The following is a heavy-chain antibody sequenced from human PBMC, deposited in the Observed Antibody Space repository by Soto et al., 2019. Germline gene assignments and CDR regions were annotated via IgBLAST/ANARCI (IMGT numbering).Heavy chain of an antibody. CDR3: ASRHSSPYFDY. V-gene: IGHV4-30-4*01. CDR2: IYYSGST. Sequence: QVQLQESGPGLVKPSQTLSLTCTVSGGSISSGDYYWSWIRQPPGKGLEWIGSIYYSGSTYYNPSLTRRVTRSVDTSKNQFSLKLNSVTAADTAVYYCASRHSSPYFDYWGQGTLVTVSS. D-gene: IGHD6-13*01. CDR1: GGSISSGDYY. J-gene: IGHJ4*02.